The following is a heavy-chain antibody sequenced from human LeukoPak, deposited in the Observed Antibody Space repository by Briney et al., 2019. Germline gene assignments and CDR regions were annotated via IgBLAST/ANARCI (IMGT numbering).Heavy chain of an antibody. J-gene: IGHJ4*02. Sequence: GGSLRLSCAASGFTFSNFAMNWVRQAPGKGLEWVAFISYDGSIKSYADSVKGRFAVSKDNSKNTLYLQMNSLRPEDTAFYYCAKSYDNGWYVCDYWGQGTLVTVSS. D-gene: IGHD6-19*01. CDR1: GFTFSNFA. CDR2: ISYDGSIK. V-gene: IGHV3-30*09. CDR3: AKSYDNGWYVCDY.